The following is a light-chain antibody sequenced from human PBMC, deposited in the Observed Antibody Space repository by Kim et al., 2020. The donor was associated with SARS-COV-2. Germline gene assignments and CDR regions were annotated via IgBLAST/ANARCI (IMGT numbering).Light chain of an antibody. V-gene: IGLV2-14*04. J-gene: IGLJ3*02. CDR2: DVS. Sequence: GQSSTSACTGSSSDVCGYNYVSWYQQQQRKAPQLMLYDVSKRPSGVAHRFSGSRSSSTASLSISGLPAEDEVDYYCSSSTSSSTWVFCGGTKLTVL. CDR1: SSDVCGYNY. CDR3: SSSTSSSTWV.